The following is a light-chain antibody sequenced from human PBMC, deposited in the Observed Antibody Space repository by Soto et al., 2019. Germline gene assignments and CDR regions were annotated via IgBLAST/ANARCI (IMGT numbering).Light chain of an antibody. J-gene: IGKJ4*01. Sequence: DIQMTQSPSSLSASVGDRVTITCRASQNINGDLHWYQQKPGKAPKLLIFSASTLQDGVPSMFSVSGFGTDFTLTISSVQAEDFATYFCQQTYSRVLTFGGGTQVETK. CDR1: QNINGD. CDR2: SAS. CDR3: QQTYSRVLT. V-gene: IGKV1-39*01.